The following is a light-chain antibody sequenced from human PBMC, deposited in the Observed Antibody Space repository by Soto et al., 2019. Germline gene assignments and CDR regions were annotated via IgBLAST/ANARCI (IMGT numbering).Light chain of an antibody. CDR2: DSS. CDR1: QDSTNY. J-gene: IGKJ5*01. V-gene: IGKV1-33*01. Sequence: DIQMTQSPSSLSASVGDRVTITCQASQDSTNYLNWYQQKPGKAPTLLIHDSSNLETGVPSRFSGSGSGTYFSCTISSLQPEDIATYYCEEYDSLPLTFGQGTRVEIK. CDR3: EEYDSLPLT.